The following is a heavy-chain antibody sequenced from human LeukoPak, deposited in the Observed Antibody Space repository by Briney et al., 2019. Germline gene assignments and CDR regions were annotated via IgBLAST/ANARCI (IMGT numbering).Heavy chain of an antibody. CDR3: ARNDGWYRRFDY. CDR2: IYLYGTT. J-gene: IGHJ4*02. CDR1: AGSISSSSW. D-gene: IGHD6-19*01. V-gene: IGHV4-4*02. Sequence: SETLSLTCSVSAGSISSSSWWSWVRQSPVKGLEWIGEIYLYGTTNYNPSLKSRVTMSVDRSKNQFSLKLSSVTAADTAVYYCARNDGWYRRFDYWGQGTLVTVSS.